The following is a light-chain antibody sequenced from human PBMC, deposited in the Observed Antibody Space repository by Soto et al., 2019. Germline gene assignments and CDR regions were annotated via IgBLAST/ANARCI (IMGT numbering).Light chain of an antibody. CDR2: AAS. CDR1: QSISSY. Sequence: SRRTLYPSSLSASVGDRVTITCRASQSISSYLNWYQQKPGKAPKLLIYAASSLQSGVPSRFSGSGSGTDFTLTISSLQPEDFAAYYCQQNDSTPTFGQGTRVDIK. V-gene: IGKV1-39*01. CDR3: QQNDSTPT. J-gene: IGKJ5*01.